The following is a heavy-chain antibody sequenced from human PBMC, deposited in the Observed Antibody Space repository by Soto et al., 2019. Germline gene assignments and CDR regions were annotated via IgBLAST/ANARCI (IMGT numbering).Heavy chain of an antibody. J-gene: IGHJ4*02. CDR1: GGSISSSNW. V-gene: IGHV4-4*02. CDR3: ARGAPFGLVPHFDY. D-gene: IGHD6-19*01. Sequence: QVQLQESGPGLVKPSGTLSLTCAVSGGSISSSNWWSWVRQPPGTGLEWIGEIYHSGSTNYHPSLKVRVTISVYKSKNQFSLKLCSVTAADTAVYYCARGAPFGLVPHFDYWGQGTLVTVSS. CDR2: IYHSGST.